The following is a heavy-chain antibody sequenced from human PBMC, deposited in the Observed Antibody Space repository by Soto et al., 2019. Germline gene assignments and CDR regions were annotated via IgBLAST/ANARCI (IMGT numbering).Heavy chain of an antibody. D-gene: IGHD6-19*01. CDR3: ARDRDRSGWYEWFDP. Sequence: GASVKVSCKASGYTFTSYGISLVRQAPGQGLEWMGWISAYNGNTNYAQKLQGRVTMTTDTSTSTAYMELRSLRSDDTAVYYCARDRDRSGWYEWFDPWGQGTLVTVSS. CDR2: ISAYNGNT. J-gene: IGHJ5*02. CDR1: GYTFTSYG. V-gene: IGHV1-18*01.